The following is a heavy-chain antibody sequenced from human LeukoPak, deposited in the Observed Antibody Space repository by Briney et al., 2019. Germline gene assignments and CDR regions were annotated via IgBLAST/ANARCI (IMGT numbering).Heavy chain of an antibody. V-gene: IGHV1-18*04. J-gene: IGHJ4*02. CDR1: GYTFTGYY. CDR3: ARAQSGVATDY. D-gene: IGHD2-8*02. CDR2: ISAYNGNT. Sequence: ASVKVSCKASGYTFTGYYMHWVRQAPGQGLEWMGWISAYNGNTNYAQKLQGRVTMTTDTSTSTAYMELRSLRSDDTAVYYCARAQSGVATDYWGQGTLVTVSS.